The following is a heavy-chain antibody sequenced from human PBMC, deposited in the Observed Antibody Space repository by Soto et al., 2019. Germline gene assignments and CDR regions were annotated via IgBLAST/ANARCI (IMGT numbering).Heavy chain of an antibody. CDR1: GGSISSSSYY. J-gene: IGHJ4*02. CDR3: ARHSSSWYEFDY. Sequence: SETLSLTCTASGGSISSSSYYWGWIRQPPGKGLEWIGSIYYSGSTYYNPSLKSRVTISVDTSKNQFSLKLSSVTAADTAVYYCARHSSSWYEFDYWGQGTLVTSPQ. D-gene: IGHD6-13*01. CDR2: IYYSGST. V-gene: IGHV4-39*01.